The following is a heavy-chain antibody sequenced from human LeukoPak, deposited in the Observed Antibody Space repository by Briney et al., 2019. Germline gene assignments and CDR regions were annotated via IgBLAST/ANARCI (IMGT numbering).Heavy chain of an antibody. Sequence: PGGSLRLSCAASGFTFSSYEMNWVRQAPGKGLEWVSYISSSGSTIYYADSVKGRFTISRDNAKNSLYLQMNSLRAEDTAVYYCATLTYSGSPSYYMDVWGKGTTVTVSS. CDR3: ATLTYSGSPSYYMDV. D-gene: IGHD1-26*01. CDR2: ISSSGSTI. CDR1: GFTFSSYE. J-gene: IGHJ6*03. V-gene: IGHV3-48*03.